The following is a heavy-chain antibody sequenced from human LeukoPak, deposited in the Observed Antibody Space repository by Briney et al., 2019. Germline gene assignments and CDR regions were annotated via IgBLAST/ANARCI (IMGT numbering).Heavy chain of an antibody. D-gene: IGHD4-11*01. J-gene: IGHJ6*03. V-gene: IGHV1-2*02. CDR1: GYTFTSYG. Sequence: ASVKVSYKASGYTFTSYGISWVRQAPGQGLEWMGWINPNSGGTNYAQKFQGRVTMTRDTSISTAYMELSRLRSDDTAVYYCARDPLMTTVTTSYYYYYMDVWGKGTTVTVSS. CDR3: ARDPLMTTVTTSYYYYYMDV. CDR2: INPNSGGT.